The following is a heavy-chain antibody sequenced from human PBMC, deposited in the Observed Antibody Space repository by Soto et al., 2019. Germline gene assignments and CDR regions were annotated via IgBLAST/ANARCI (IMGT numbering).Heavy chain of an antibody. CDR1: GFPFSDFW. V-gene: IGHV3-74*01. CDR3: ARGAKWAYYVDV. Sequence: VQLAESGGGLVQPGGSLRLSCAASGFPFSDFWLHWVRQTPGKGLVWVSRIKGDAVTTNYADSVKGRFPISRDNTKNTGYLQMGRLRAEDTGVYYCARGAKWAYYVDVWGKGTTVTVSS. D-gene: IGHD1-26*01. J-gene: IGHJ6*03. CDR2: IKGDAVTT.